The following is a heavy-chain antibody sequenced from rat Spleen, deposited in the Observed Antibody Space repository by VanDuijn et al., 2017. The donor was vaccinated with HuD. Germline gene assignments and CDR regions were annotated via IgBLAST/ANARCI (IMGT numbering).Heavy chain of an antibody. CDR2: ISTGGGNT. CDR1: GFTFSNYD. Sequence: EVQLVESGGGLVQPGRSMKLSCSVSGFTFSNYDMAWVRQAPTKGLEWIASISTGGGNTYYRDSVKGRFTISRDNAQNTLYLQMDSLRSEDTATYYCARHKDNWFAYWGQGTLVTVSS. V-gene: IGHV5-25*01. CDR3: ARHKDNWFAY. J-gene: IGHJ3*01.